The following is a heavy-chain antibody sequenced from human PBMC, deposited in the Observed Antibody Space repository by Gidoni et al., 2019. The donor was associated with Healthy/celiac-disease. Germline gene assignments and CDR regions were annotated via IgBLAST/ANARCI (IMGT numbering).Heavy chain of an antibody. V-gene: IGHV3-23*01. CDR2: IRGSGVST. J-gene: IGHJ6*02. CDR1: GFTFSSYA. D-gene: IGHD3-22*01. Sequence: EVQLLESGGGLVQPGGSLRRSCAASGFTFSSYAMRWVRQAPGKGLEWVSAIRGSGVSTYYADSVKGRFTISRDNSKNTLYLQMNSLRAEDTAVYYCAKSPSDDSSGYWYYYYYYGMDVWGQGTTVTVSS. CDR3: AKSPSDDSSGYWYYYYYYGMDV.